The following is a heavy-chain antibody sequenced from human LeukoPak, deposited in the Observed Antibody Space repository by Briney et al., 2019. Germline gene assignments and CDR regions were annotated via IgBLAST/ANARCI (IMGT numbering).Heavy chain of an antibody. CDR3: AKDRGAHYHDSSVWFDP. V-gene: IGHV3-30*02. CDR1: GFTFSSYG. Sequence: PGGSLRLSCAASGFTFSSYGMHWVRQAPGKGLEWVAFIRYDGSNKYYADSVKGRFTISRDNSKNTLYLQMNSLRAEDTAVYYCAKDRGAHYHDSSVWFDPWGRGTLVTVSS. CDR2: IRYDGSNK. D-gene: IGHD3-22*01. J-gene: IGHJ5*02.